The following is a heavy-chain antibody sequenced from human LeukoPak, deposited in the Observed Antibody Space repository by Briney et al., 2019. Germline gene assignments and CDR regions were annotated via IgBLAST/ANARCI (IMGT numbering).Heavy chain of an antibody. J-gene: IGHJ4*02. Sequence: GGSLRLSCAVSGITLSNYGMSWVRRAPGKGLEWVAGISDSGGSTKYADSVKGRSTIARDNRKNTLYLQMNSLRAEDTAVYFCAKRGVVIRVILVGFHKEAYYFESWGQGALVTVSS. CDR3: AKRGVVIRVILVGFHKEAYYFES. CDR1: GITLSNYG. D-gene: IGHD3/OR15-3a*01. CDR2: ISDSGGST. V-gene: IGHV3-23*01.